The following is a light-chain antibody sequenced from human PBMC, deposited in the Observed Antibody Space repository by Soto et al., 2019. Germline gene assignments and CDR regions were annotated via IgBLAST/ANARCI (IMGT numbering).Light chain of an antibody. CDR3: ISYTGSSTSYV. V-gene: IGLV2-14*01. CDR2: EVS. J-gene: IGLJ1*01. CDR1: SNDIGGYNY. Sequence: QSALTQPASVSGSPGQSITISCTGTSNDIGGYNYVSWLQQHPGEAPKLIIYEVSNRPSGVSNRFSGSKSGNTASLTITGLQPEDEASYYCISYTGSSTSYVFGTGTKLTVL.